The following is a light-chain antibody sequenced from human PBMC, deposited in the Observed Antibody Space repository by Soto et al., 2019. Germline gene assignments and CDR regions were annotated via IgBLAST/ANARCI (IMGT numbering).Light chain of an antibody. CDR3: CSYAGISVL. CDR1: SRDVGNYNF. Sequence: QSVLTQPASVSGSPGQSITISCTGSSRDVGNYNFVSWYQHHPGKAPKLMIYEGTKRASGASLRFSGSKSGNTASLTISGLQAEDEADYYCCSYAGISVLFGGGTKLTVL. V-gene: IGLV2-23*01. CDR2: EGT. J-gene: IGLJ2*01.